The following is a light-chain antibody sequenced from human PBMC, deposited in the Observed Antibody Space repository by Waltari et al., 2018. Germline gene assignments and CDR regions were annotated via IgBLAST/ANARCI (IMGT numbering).Light chain of an antibody. CDR3: QQTNSFPNT. J-gene: IGKJ5*01. CDR2: GAS. V-gene: IGKV1-12*01. Sequence: DIQMTQSPSVVSASVGDRVTISCRASQNVAGWLVWYQQKPGTAPKLLIYGASNLQSGVPSRFSGSGSGTDFTLTINNLQPEDFAIYFCQQTNSFPNTFGQGTRLDIK. CDR1: QNVAGW.